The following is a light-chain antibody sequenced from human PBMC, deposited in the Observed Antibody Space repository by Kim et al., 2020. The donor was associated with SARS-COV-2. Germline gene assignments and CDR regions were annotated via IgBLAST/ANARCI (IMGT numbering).Light chain of an antibody. V-gene: IGLV3-25*03. CDR3: QSADGSGTYV. CDR2: KDK. CDR1: TLPEKQ. Sequence: VSPGQTARITCSGDTLPEKQTDWYQQKSGQAPLLVIYKDKERPSGIPGRFSGSSSGTTVTLTISGVQAEDDADYYCQSADGSGTYVFGTGTKVTVL. J-gene: IGLJ1*01.